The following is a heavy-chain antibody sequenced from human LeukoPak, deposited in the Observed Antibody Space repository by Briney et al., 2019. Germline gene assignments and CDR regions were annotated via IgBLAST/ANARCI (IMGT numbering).Heavy chain of an antibody. D-gene: IGHD3-22*01. CDR3: ARGGLVSGYYYQQSENWFDP. CDR1: GGTFSSYA. CDR2: IIPIFGTA. Sequence: GSSVKVSCKASGGTFSSYAISWVRQAPGQGLEWMGGIIPIFGTANYAQKFQGRVTITTDESTSTAYMELSSLRSEDTAVYYCARGGLVSGYYYQQSENWFDPWGQGTLVTVSS. J-gene: IGHJ5*02. V-gene: IGHV1-69*05.